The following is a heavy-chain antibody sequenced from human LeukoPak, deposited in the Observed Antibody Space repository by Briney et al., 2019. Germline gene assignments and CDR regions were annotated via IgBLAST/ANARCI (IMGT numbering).Heavy chain of an antibody. CDR3: ARDKFGRGSYQGSWFDP. CDR2: ISSSSSYI. V-gene: IGHV3-21*01. J-gene: IGHJ5*02. CDR1: GFTFSSYS. D-gene: IGHD1-26*01. Sequence: NPGGSLRLSCAASGFTFSSYSMNWVRQAPGKGLEWVSSISSSSSYIYYADSVKGRFTISRDNAKNSLYLQMNSLRAEDTAVYYCARDKFGRGSYQGSWFDPWGQGTLVTVSS.